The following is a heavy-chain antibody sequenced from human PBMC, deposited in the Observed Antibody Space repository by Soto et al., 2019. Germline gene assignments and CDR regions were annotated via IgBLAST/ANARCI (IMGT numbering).Heavy chain of an antibody. J-gene: IGHJ2*01. V-gene: IGHV4-30-4*01. CDR3: ARAPGRDGDYPPYWWYFDL. D-gene: IGHD4-17*01. Sequence: SETLSLTCTVSGGSISSGDYYWSWIRQPPGKGLEWIGYIYYSGSTYYNPSLKSRVTISVDTSKNQFSLKLSSVTAADTAVYYCARAPGRDGDYPPYWWYFDLGGRGPLVTVS. CDR2: IYYSGST. CDR1: GGSISSGDYY.